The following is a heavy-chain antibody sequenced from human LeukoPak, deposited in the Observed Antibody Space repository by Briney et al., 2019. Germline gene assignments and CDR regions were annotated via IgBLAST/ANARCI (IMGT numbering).Heavy chain of an antibody. V-gene: IGHV4-34*01. J-gene: IGHJ5*02. D-gene: IGHD6-6*01. CDR2: INHSGST. Sequence: PSETLSLTCAVYGGSFSGYYWSRIRQPPGKGLEWIGEINHSGSTNYNPSLKSRVTISVDTSKNQFSLKLSSVTAADTAVYYCARGGVRIAARPHSWFDPWGQGTLVTVSS. CDR1: GGSFSGYY. CDR3: ARGGVRIAARPHSWFDP.